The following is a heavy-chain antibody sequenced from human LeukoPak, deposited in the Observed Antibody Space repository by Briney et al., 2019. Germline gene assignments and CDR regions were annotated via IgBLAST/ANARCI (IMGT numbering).Heavy chain of an antibody. V-gene: IGHV3-23*01. Sequence: GGSLRLSCAASGFTFSSYAMSWVRQAPGKGLEWVSGISVSGGSTYYADSVKGRFTISRDNSKNTLYLQMNSLTAEDTAVYYCAKFRDGYNAFDSWGQGTLVTVSS. CDR3: AKFRDGYNAFDS. CDR1: GFTFSSYA. CDR2: ISVSGGST. J-gene: IGHJ4*02. D-gene: IGHD5-24*01.